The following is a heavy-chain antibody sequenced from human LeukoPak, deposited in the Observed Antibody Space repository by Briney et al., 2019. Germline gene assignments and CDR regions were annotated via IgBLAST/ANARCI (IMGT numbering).Heavy chain of an antibody. D-gene: IGHD6-19*01. CDR2: IYLDDTDA. CDR1: GCRLTTHW. V-gene: IGHV5-51*01. Sequence: GGAPNTSFQAPGCRLTTHWIAWVRPLPANGLDWMGSIYLDDTDARSSPSFQGQVTISVEQSIHTTYMQWSSLKASPPAMYYCARGSAGWYFFDSWGQGTLVTVSS. CDR3: ARGSAGWYFFDS. J-gene: IGHJ4*02.